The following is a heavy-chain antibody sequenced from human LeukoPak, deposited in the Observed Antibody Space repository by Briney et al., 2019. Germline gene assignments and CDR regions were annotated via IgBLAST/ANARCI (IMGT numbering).Heavy chain of an antibody. CDR1: GGSISSSSYY. Sequence: SETLSLTCTVSGGSISSSSYYWGWIRQPPGKGLEWIGSIYYSGSTYYNPSLKSRVTISVDTSKNHFSLKLISVTAADTAVYYCARHLADIVVVPAANFAIDYWGQGTLVTVSS. CDR2: IYYSGST. D-gene: IGHD2-2*01. CDR3: ARHLADIVVVPAANFAIDY. V-gene: IGHV4-39*07. J-gene: IGHJ4*02.